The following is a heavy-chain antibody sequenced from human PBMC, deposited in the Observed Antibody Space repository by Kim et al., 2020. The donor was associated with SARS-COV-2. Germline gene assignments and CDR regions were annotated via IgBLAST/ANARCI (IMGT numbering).Heavy chain of an antibody. Sequence: GGSLRLSCAASGFTFSSYAMSWVRQAPGKGLEWVSVIYSGGSSTYYADSVKGRFTISRDNSKNTLYLQMNSLRAEDTAVYYCAKALVPAANYYYYYGMDVWGQGTTVTVSS. CDR2: IYSGGSST. J-gene: IGHJ6*02. CDR3: AKALVPAANYYYYYGMDV. V-gene: IGHV3-23*03. D-gene: IGHD2-2*01. CDR1: GFTFSSYA.